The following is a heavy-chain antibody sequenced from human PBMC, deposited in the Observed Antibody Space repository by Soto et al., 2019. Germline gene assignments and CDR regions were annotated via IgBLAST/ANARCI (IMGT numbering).Heavy chain of an antibody. V-gene: IGHV4-59*01. D-gene: IGHD5-12*01. CDR3: ARLRYRGYDSPIL. CDR1: GGSISSYY. J-gene: IGHJ4*02. Sequence: SETLSLPCTVSGGSISSYYWSSIRQPPGKGLEWIGYIYYSGSTNYNPPLKSRVTISVDTSKNQFSLKLSSVTAADTAVYYCARLRYRGYDSPILWGQGTLLTVSS. CDR2: IYYSGST.